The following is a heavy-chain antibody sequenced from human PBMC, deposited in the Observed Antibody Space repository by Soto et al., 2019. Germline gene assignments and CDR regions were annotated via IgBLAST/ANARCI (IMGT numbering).Heavy chain of an antibody. D-gene: IGHD2-15*01. CDR3: STGGYCSGGSGPTPYYFDY. V-gene: IGHV3-30*03. CDR1: GFTFSSYG. CDR2: ISYDGSNK. J-gene: IGHJ4*02. Sequence: GGSLRLSCAASGFTFSSYGMHWVRQAPGKGLEWVAVISYDGSNKYYADSVKGRFTISRDNSKNTLYLQMNSLRAEDTAVYYCSTGGYCSGGSGPTPYYFDYWGQGTLVTVSS.